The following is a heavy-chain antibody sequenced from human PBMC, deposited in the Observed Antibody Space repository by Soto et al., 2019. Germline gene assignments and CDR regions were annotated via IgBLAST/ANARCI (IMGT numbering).Heavy chain of an antibody. Sequence: PSETLSLTCTVSGGSINSGDSYWSWIRQPPGEGLEWIGNLYYTGSTYYNPSLKSRLTISVGTSKKQFSLLVTSVTAADTAVYFCARSGSKYGANAFDIWDQGTMVTVSS. CDR3: ARSGSKYGANAFDI. CDR1: GGSINSGDSY. CDR2: LYYTGST. D-gene: IGHD5-18*01. V-gene: IGHV4-30-4*02. J-gene: IGHJ3*02.